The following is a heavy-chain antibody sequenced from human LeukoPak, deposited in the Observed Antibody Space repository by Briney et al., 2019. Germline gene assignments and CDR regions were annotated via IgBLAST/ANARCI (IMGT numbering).Heavy chain of an antibody. Sequence: SETLSLTCTVSGGSISSYYWSWIRQPPGKGLEWIAYISDIGSINYNPSLKSRVTISLDTSKNQFSLKLSSVTAADTAVYYCRGYCSSTSCYTGYYYGMDVWGQGTTVTVSS. V-gene: IGHV4-59*08. J-gene: IGHJ6*02. D-gene: IGHD2-2*02. CDR1: GGSISSYY. CDR2: ISDIGSI. CDR3: RGYCSSTSCYTGYYYGMDV.